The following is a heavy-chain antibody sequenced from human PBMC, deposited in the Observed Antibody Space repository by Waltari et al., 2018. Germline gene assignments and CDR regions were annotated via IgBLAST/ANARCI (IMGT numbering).Heavy chain of an antibody. D-gene: IGHD3-16*01. CDR3: ATLGPYYYYYMDV. CDR1: GGSFSEYY. J-gene: IGHJ6*03. Sequence: QVQLQQWGAGLLKPSETLSLTCAVYGGSFSEYYWTWIRQPPGKGLEWIGEINHSGSTHYNPSLQSRVTISVDTSKNQFSLKLTSVTAADTAVYYCATLGPYYYYYMDVWGKGTTVTVSS. V-gene: IGHV4-34*02. CDR2: INHSGST.